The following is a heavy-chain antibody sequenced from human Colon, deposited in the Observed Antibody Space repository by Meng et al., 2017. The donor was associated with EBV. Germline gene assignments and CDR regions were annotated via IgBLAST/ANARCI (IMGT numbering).Heavy chain of an antibody. V-gene: IGHV4-4*02. Sequence: VLLQESGAGLVKPSGTLSLTCAVSGTSISTSNWWSWCRQSQGEGWEWIGAIYHNGQTNYNPSLKSGVSMSVDESKNEFSLNLKSVTAADTAVYYCARDGGVTHIPWGQGVLVTVSS. CDR1: GTSISTSNW. J-gene: IGHJ5*02. D-gene: IGHD2-8*02. CDR2: IYHNGQT. CDR3: ARDGGVTHIP.